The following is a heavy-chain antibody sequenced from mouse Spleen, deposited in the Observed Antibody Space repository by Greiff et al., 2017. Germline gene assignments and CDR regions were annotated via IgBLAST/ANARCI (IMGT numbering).Heavy chain of an antibody. CDR1: GFTFSDYG. CDR2: ISSGSSTI. CDR3: APTDRATLAWVAY. J-gene: IGHJ3*01. Sequence: EVQGVESGGGLVKPGGSLKLSCAASGFTFSDYGMHWVRQAPEKGLEWVAYISSGSSTIYYADTVKGRFTISRDNAKNTLFLQLTSLRSEDTALFYCAPTDRATLAWVAYWGQGALVTVSA. V-gene: IGHV5-17*01. D-gene: IGHD3-1*01.